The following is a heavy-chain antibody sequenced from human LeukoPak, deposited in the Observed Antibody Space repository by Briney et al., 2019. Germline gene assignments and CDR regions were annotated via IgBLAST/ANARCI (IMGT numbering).Heavy chain of an antibody. D-gene: IGHD3-22*01. CDR2: IGTAGDT. CDR3: ARENDSSGYFDY. V-gene: IGHV3-13*01. Sequence: GGSLRLSCAASGFTFSSYDMHWVRQATGNGLEWVSAIGTAGDTYYPGSVKGRFTISRENAKNSLYLQMNSLRAGDTAVYYCARENDSSGYFDYWGQGTLVTVSS. CDR1: GFTFSSYD. J-gene: IGHJ4*02.